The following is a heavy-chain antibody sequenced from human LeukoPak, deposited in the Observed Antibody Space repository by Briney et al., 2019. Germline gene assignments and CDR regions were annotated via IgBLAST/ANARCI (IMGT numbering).Heavy chain of an antibody. D-gene: IGHD6-19*01. J-gene: IGHJ4*02. CDR3: ATDLSSSGWYGY. CDR1: GFTFTSSA. CDR2: IVVGSGNT. Sequence: SVKVSCKASGFTFTSSAVQWVRQARGQRLEWIGWIVVGSGNTNYAQKFQERVTITRDMSTSTAYMELSSLRSEDTAVYYCATDLSSSGWYGYWGQGTLVTVSS. V-gene: IGHV1-58*01.